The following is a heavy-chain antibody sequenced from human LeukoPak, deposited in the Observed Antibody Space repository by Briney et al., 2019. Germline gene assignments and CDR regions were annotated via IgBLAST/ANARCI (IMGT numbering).Heavy chain of an antibody. J-gene: IGHJ4*02. Sequence: PSETLSLTCTVSGDSITSSAFYWGWIRQAPGKGLEWIGNIFHGGNTHYNPSLKSRVSISVDRSKNQVSLNLSSVTAADTALYYCARQADFWRGYYDYWGQGTLVTVSS. CDR3: ARQADFWRGYYDY. V-gene: IGHV4-39*01. CDR1: GDSITSSAFY. D-gene: IGHD3-3*01. CDR2: IFHGGNT.